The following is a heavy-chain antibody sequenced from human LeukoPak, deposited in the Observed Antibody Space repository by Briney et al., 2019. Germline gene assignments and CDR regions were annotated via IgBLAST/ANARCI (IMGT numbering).Heavy chain of an antibody. V-gene: IGHV1-69*05. Sequence: SVKVSCKASGGTFSSYAISWVRQAPGQGLEWMGGIIPIFGTANYAQKFQGRVTVTTDESTSTAYMELSSLRSEDTAVYYCAISPQGYCSGGSCYTLYYYYYTDVWGKGTTVTVSS. CDR1: GGTFSSYA. CDR2: IIPIFGTA. D-gene: IGHD2-15*01. CDR3: AISPQGYCSGGSCYTLYYYYYTDV. J-gene: IGHJ6*03.